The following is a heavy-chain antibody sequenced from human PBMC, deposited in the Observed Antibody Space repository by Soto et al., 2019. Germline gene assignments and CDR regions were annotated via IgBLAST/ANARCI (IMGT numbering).Heavy chain of an antibody. CDR1: GLTISGKKY. D-gene: IGHD1-1*01. Sequence: DVQLVESGGGLIQPGESLRLSCAAFGLTISGKKYVAWVRQAPGQGLEWVSGLYDVDGSFYADSVRGRFTTSSDSSKITVYLQMNDLRPDDTAVYYCATWHEREHAYDVWGQGTTVTVSS. CDR2: LYDVDGS. J-gene: IGHJ3*01. CDR3: ATWHEREHAYDV. V-gene: IGHV3-53*01.